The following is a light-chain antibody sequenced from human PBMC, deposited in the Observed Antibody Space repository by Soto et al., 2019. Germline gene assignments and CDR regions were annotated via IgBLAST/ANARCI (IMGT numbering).Light chain of an antibody. CDR2: DAS. V-gene: IGKV3-11*01. CDR1: QSVIGY. J-gene: IGKJ4*01. Sequence: IVLTQSPATLSLSPGNRATLSCRASQSVIGYLAWYQQKPGQAPRLLIYDASNRATGIPARFSGSGSGTDFTLTITSLEPEDFAVYYCQQRSNWPSTFGGGTKVEI. CDR3: QQRSNWPST.